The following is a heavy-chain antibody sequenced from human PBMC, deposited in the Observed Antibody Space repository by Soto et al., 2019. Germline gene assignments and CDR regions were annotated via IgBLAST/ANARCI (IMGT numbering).Heavy chain of an antibody. Sequence: ASVKVSCKASGCTFSSYAISWVRQAPGQGLEWMGGIIPIFGTANYAQKFQGRVTITADESTSTAYMELSSLRSEDTAVYYCARSTMVRGVISFYFDYWGQGTLVTVSS. CDR3: ARSTMVRGVISFYFDY. J-gene: IGHJ4*02. D-gene: IGHD3-10*01. CDR1: GCTFSSYA. CDR2: IIPIFGTA. V-gene: IGHV1-69*13.